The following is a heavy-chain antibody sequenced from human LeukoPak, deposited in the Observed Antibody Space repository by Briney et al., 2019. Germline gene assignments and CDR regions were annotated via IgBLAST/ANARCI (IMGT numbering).Heavy chain of an antibody. D-gene: IGHD4-23*01. CDR1: GFTFSSYS. Sequence: GGSLRLSCAASGFTFSSYSMNWVRQAPGKGLEWVSYISSSSSTIYYADSVKGRFTISRDNAKNSLYLQMNSLRAEDTAVYYCARGEGTVASDYWGQGTLVTVSS. V-gene: IGHV3-48*01. CDR3: ARGEGTVASDY. CDR2: ISSSSSTI. J-gene: IGHJ4*02.